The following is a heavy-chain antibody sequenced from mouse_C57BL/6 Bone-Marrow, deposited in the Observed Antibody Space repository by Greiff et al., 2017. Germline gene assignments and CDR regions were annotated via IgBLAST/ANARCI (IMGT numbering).Heavy chain of an antibody. V-gene: IGHV5-6*01. CDR3: ARQKLGLDYYAMDY. D-gene: IGHD4-1*01. J-gene: IGHJ4*01. Sequence: EVQGVESGGDLVKPGGSLKLSCAASGFTFSSYGMSWVRQTPDKRLEWVATISSGGSYTYYPDSVKGRFTISRDNAKNTLYLQMSSLKSEDTAMYYCARQKLGLDYYAMDYWGQGTSVTVSS. CDR2: ISSGGSYT. CDR1: GFTFSSYG.